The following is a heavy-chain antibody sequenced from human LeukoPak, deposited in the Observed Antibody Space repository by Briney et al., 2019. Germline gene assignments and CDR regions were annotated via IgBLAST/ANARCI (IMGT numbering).Heavy chain of an antibody. CDR2: ISGSGGST. CDR1: GFTFSSYA. Sequence: PGGSLRLSCAASGFTFSSYAMSWVRQAPGKGLEWVSAISGSGGSTYYADSVKGRFTISRDNSKNTLYLQMNSLRAEDTAVYYCAKIPHPFDFWSGYYIRYFDYWGQGTLVTVSS. J-gene: IGHJ4*02. V-gene: IGHV3-23*01. CDR3: AKIPHPFDFWSGYYIRYFDY. D-gene: IGHD3-3*01.